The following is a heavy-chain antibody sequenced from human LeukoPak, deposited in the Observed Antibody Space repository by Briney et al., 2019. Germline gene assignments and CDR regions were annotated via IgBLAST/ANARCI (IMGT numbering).Heavy chain of an antibody. D-gene: IGHD3-10*01. J-gene: IGHJ5*02. CDR2: ISAYNGNT. V-gene: IGHV1-18*01. CDR1: GYTFTSYG. Sequence: ASVKVSCKASGYTFTSYGISWVRQAPGQGLEWMGWISAYNGNTNCAQKLQGRVTMTTDTSTSTAYMELRSLRSDDTAVYYCARVAAAVGGTDWFDPWGQGTLVTVSS. CDR3: ARVAAAVGGTDWFDP.